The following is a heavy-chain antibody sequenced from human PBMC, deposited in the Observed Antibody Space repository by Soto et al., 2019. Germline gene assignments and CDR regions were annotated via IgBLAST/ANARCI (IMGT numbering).Heavy chain of an antibody. J-gene: IGHJ4*02. CDR1: GFIFSSFP. CDR3: ARDLVAGSPDYFDY. Sequence: QVLLVESGGDVVQPGRSLRLSCAASGFIFSSFPMHWVRQAPGKGLEWVAVISYDGKIQDYADSVKGRFTISRDSSKNRLYLQMNSLRAEDTALYYCARDLVAGSPDYFDYWGQGTLVTVSS. V-gene: IGHV3-30*04. CDR2: ISYDGKIQ. D-gene: IGHD6-19*01.